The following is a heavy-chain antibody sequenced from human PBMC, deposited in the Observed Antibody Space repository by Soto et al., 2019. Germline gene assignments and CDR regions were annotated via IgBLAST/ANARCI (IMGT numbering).Heavy chain of an antibody. CDR1: GGTFSSYA. CDR3: ASGPPPITIFGVVISVRGSPTYYYYGMDV. Sequence: ASVKVSCKASGGTFSSYAISWVRQAPGQGLEWMGGIIPIFGTANYAQKFQGRVTITADESTSTAYMELSSLRSEDTAVYYCASGPPPITIFGVVISVRGSPTYYYYGMDVWGEGTTVTV. CDR2: IIPIFGTA. D-gene: IGHD3-3*01. V-gene: IGHV1-69*13. J-gene: IGHJ6*02.